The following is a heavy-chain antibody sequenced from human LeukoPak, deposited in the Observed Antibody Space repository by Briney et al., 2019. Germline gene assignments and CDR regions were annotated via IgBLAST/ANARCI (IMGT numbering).Heavy chain of an antibody. CDR1: GGSISSTNYY. D-gene: IGHD4-17*01. CDR2: VHYSGST. CDR3: ARDRSQYRTATTRYNDAFDI. V-gene: IGHV4-39*07. J-gene: IGHJ3*02. Sequence: RSSETLSLTCTVSGGSISSTNYYWAWIRQPPGKGPEWIGSVHYSGSTSYNPSLKSRVNISVETSENHFSLKLSSVTAADTAVYFCARDRSQYRTATTRYNDAFDIWGRGTMVTVSS.